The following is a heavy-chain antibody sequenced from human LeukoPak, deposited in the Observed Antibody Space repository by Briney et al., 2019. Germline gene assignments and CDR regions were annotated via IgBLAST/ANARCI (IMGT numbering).Heavy chain of an antibody. J-gene: IGHJ4*02. V-gene: IGHV4-61*02. CDR2: IYTSGST. D-gene: IGHD3-22*01. CDR3: AREPPHMYYYDSSGYY. Sequence: SETLFLTCTVSGGSISSGSYYWSWIRQPAGKGLEWIGRIYTSGSTNYNPSLKSRVTISVDTSKNQFSLKLSSVTAADTAVYYCAREPPHMYYYDSSGYYWGQGTLVTVSS. CDR1: GGSISSGSYY.